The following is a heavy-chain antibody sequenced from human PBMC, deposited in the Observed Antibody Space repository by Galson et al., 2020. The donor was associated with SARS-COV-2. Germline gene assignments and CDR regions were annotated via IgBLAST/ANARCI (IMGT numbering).Heavy chain of an antibody. CDR3: AREGPVTVLQQAVEPSYFCDY. CDR1: GFTFSRFA. J-gene: IGHJ4*02. CDR2: ISFDGFNK. D-gene: IGHD3-3*01. Sequence: GESLKISCAASGFTFSRFAMNWVRQSPGKGLEWVAGISFDGFNKYYSDSVKGRLTISRDNSKKTLFLQMTSLRPEDTAIYYCAREGPVTVLQQAVEPSYFCDYWGLGTLVTVSS. V-gene: IGHV3-30-3*01.